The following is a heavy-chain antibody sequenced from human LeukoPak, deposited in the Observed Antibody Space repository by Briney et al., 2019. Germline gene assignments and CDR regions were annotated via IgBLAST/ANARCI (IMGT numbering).Heavy chain of an antibody. V-gene: IGHV4-34*01. Sequence: KPSETLSLTCAVYGGSFSGYYWSWIRQPPGKGLEWIGEINHSGSTNYNPSLKSRVTISVDTSKNQFSLKLSSVTAADTAAYYCARGRLKQWLVRYADYYYGMDVWGQGTTVTVSS. D-gene: IGHD6-19*01. CDR1: GGSFSGYY. CDR2: INHSGST. J-gene: IGHJ6*02. CDR3: ARGRLKQWLVRYADYYYGMDV.